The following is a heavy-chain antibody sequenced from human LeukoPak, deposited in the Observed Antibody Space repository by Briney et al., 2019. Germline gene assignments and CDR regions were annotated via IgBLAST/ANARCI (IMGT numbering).Heavy chain of an antibody. V-gene: IGHV1-18*01. J-gene: IGHJ6*02. Sequence: ASVKVSCKASGGTFSSYAISWVRQAPGQGLEWMGWISAYNGNTNYAQKLQGRVTMTTDTSTSTAYMELRSLRSDDTAVYYCARDLPEDYYYYGMGVWGQGTTVTVSS. CDR2: ISAYNGNT. CDR3: ARDLPEDYYYYGMGV. CDR1: GGTFSSYA.